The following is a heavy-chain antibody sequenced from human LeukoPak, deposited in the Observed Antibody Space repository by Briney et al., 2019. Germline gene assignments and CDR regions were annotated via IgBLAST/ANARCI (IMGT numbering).Heavy chain of an antibody. J-gene: IGHJ4*02. CDR3: ARADTAMDNYYFDN. CDR2: ISSSSSYI. CDR1: GFTFSSYS. D-gene: IGHD5-18*01. V-gene: IGHV3-21*01. Sequence: GGSLRLSCAATGFTFSSYSMNWVRQAPGKGLEWVSSISSSSSYIYYADSVKGRFTISRDNAKNSLYLQMNSLRAEDTAVYYCARADTAMDNYYFDNWGQGTLVTVSS.